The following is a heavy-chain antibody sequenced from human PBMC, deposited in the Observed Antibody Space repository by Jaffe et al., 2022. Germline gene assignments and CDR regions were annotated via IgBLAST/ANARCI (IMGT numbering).Heavy chain of an antibody. Sequence: QQQLQQSGPGLVKPSQTLSLTCAISGDSVSRDTAAWNWIRQSPSRGLEWLGRTYYRSKWLNDYAPSVKSRITINPDTPKNQFSLHLNSVTPEDTGVYYCARDPVWAHSALDIWGQGTMVTVSS. J-gene: IGHJ3*02. CDR3: ARDPVWAHSALDI. D-gene: IGHD1-26*01. CDR1: GDSVSRDTAA. V-gene: IGHV6-1*01. CDR2: TYYRSKWLN.